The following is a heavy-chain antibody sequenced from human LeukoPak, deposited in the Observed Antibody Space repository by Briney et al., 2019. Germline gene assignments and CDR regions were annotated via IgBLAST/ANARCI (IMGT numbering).Heavy chain of an antibody. Sequence: SETLSLTCSVSGGAIISYYWSWIRQPAGKGPEWIGRIYPTGNTDYNPSLKTRVTMSTDLSKKQFSLRLRSVTAADTAVYYCARDRQEAGMRVSSFEYWGQGTPVTVSS. J-gene: IGHJ4*02. V-gene: IGHV4-4*07. D-gene: IGHD6-13*01. CDR3: ARDRQEAGMRVSSFEY. CDR1: GGAIISYY. CDR2: IYPTGNT.